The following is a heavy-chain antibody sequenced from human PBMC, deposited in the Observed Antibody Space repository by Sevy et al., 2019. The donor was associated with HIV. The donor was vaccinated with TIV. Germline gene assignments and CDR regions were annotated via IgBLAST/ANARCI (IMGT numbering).Heavy chain of an antibody. D-gene: IGHD3-22*01. CDR1: GGSISSSSYY. Sequence: SETLSLTCTVSGGSISSSSYYWGWIRQPPGKGLEWIGSIYYSGSTYYNPSLKSRVTISVDTSKNQFSLRLSSVTAADTAVYYCALHYHDSSGYYNWFDPWGQGTLVTVSS. CDR3: ALHYHDSSGYYNWFDP. V-gene: IGHV4-39*01. CDR2: IYYSGST. J-gene: IGHJ5*02.